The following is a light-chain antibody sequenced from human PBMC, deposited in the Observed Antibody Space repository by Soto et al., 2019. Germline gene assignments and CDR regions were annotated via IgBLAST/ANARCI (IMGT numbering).Light chain of an antibody. CDR2: AAS. CDR1: QSISGY. CDR3: QQSYSTPRT. J-gene: IGKJ2*01. Sequence: DIQMTQSPSSLSASVGDRVTITCRASQSISGYLNWYQQKPGKAPKLLIFAASSLQTGVPPRFSGSGSGADFEFTFSGLQPEDFATYYCQQSYSTPRTFGQGTKLEIK. V-gene: IGKV1-39*01.